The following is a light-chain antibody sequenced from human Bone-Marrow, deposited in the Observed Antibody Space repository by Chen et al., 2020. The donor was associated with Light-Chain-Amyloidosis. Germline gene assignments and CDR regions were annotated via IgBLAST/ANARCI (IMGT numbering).Light chain of an antibody. J-gene: IGLJ3*02. Sequence: SYVLTQPSSVSVAPGQTATMACGGNNIGSTSVHWYQQTPGRAPLLVVYDASDRPSGIPERLSGSNSGNTATLTISRVEAGDEADYYCQVWDRSSDRPVFGGGTKLTVL. CDR2: DAS. V-gene: IGLV3-21*02. CDR3: QVWDRSSDRPV. CDR1: NIGSTS.